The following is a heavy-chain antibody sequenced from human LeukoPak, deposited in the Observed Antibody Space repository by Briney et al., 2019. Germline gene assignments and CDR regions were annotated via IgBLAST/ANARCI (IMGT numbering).Heavy chain of an antibody. V-gene: IGHV3-74*01. J-gene: IGHJ4*02. D-gene: IGHD1-26*01. Sequence: PGGSLRLSCAASGFTFSNDWMHWVRQAPGKGLVWVSRINSDGSRTNYADSVKGRFTISRDNAKNTLFLQMSSLRAEDTAVYYCAKPWSTTNVVATAFDSWGQGTLVTVSS. CDR2: INSDGSRT. CDR1: GFTFSNDW. CDR3: AKPWSTTNVVATAFDS.